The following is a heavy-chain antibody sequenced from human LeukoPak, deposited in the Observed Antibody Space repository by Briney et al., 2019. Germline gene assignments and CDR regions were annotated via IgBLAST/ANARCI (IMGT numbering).Heavy chain of an antibody. D-gene: IGHD3-22*01. CDR1: GGSFSGYY. CDR3: ARGYYYDSSGHPFPYYFDY. J-gene: IGHJ4*02. Sequence: SETLSLTCAVYGGSFSGYYWSWLRQPPGKGLEWIGEINHSGSTNDNPSLKSRVTISVDTSKNQFSLKLSSVTAADTAVYYCARGYYYDSSGHPFPYYFDYWGQGTLVTVSS. V-gene: IGHV4-34*01. CDR2: INHSGST.